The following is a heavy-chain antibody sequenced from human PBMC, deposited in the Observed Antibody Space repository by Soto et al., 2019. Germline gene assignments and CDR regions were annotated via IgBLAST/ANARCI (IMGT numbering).Heavy chain of an antibody. J-gene: IGHJ4*02. Sequence: SGPTLVNPTQTLTLTCTFSGFSLSTSGVGVGWIRQPPGKALEWLGIIYWDHDKRYRPSLKSRLTITKDTSKNQLVLTMTNMDPVDTAAYYCAHLPWKQLWPRAPVVYWGQGTPVTVS. CDR2: IYWDHDK. D-gene: IGHD5-18*01. V-gene: IGHV2-5*02. CDR3: AHLPWKQLWPRAPVVY. CDR1: GFSLSTSGVG.